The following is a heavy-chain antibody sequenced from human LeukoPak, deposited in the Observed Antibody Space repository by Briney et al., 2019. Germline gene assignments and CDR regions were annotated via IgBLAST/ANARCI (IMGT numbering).Heavy chain of an antibody. CDR3: ARDDFSTYPGLNYFDY. CDR1: GYTFTHYA. V-gene: IGHV1-3*01. J-gene: IGHJ4*02. Sequence: ASVKVSFKASGYTFTHYAVHWVRQAPGQRLEWMGWTNVGNDYTESSQKFQDRLTITSDTAATTVYMELSSLRSEDTAVYYCARDDFSTYPGLNYFDYWGQGSLVTVSS. CDR2: TNVGNDYT. D-gene: IGHD4-4*01.